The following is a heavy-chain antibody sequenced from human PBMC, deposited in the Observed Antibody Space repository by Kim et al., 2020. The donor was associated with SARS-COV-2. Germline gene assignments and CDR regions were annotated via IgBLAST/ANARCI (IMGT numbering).Heavy chain of an antibody. Sequence: GRSLRLSCAASGFTFSSYGMHWVRQAPGKGLEWVAVISYDGSNKYYADSVKGRFTISRDNSKNTLYLQMNSLRAEDTAVYYCAKTLGRWFGELPFDYWGQGTLVTVSS. D-gene: IGHD3-10*01. CDR2: ISYDGSNK. CDR3: AKTLGRWFGELPFDY. J-gene: IGHJ4*02. CDR1: GFTFSSYG. V-gene: IGHV3-30*18.